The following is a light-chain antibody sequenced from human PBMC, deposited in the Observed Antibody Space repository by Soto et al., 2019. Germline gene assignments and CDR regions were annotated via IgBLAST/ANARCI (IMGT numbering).Light chain of an antibody. Sequence: DIVMTQSPLSLPVTPGEPASISCRSSQSLLHSNGYNYLDWYLQKPGQSPQLLIYLGSNRASGVPDRISGSGSGTDSTLKISRVEAEDVGVYYCMQALQTPLTFGGGTKVEI. CDR3: MQALQTPLT. CDR2: LGS. CDR1: QSLLHSNGYNY. V-gene: IGKV2-28*01. J-gene: IGKJ4*01.